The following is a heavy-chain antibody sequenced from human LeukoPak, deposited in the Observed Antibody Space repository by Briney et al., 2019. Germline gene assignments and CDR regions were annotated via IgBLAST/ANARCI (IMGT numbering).Heavy chain of an antibody. Sequence: SETLSLTCAVYGGSFSGYYWSWIRQPPGKGLEWIGEINHSGSTNYNSSLKSRVTISVDTSKNQFSLKLSSVTAADTAVYYCAREYPLITIFGVVIKGWFDPWGQGTLVTVSS. V-gene: IGHV4-34*01. CDR3: AREYPLITIFGVVIKGWFDP. CDR2: INHSGST. J-gene: IGHJ5*02. CDR1: GGSFSGYY. D-gene: IGHD3-3*01.